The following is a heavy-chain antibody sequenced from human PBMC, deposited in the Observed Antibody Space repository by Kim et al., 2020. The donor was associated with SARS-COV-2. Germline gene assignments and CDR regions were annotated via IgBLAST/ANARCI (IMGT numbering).Heavy chain of an antibody. D-gene: IGHD6-19*01. CDR1: GFTFSSYG. Sequence: GGSLRLSCAASGFTFSSYGMHWVRQAPGKGLEWVAVISYDGSNKYYADSVKGRFTISRDNSKNTLYLQMNSLRAEDTAVYYCAKEVTRAVAGTEELCFDYWGQGTLVTVSS. CDR2: ISYDGSNK. CDR3: AKEVTRAVAGTEELCFDY. V-gene: IGHV3-30*18. J-gene: IGHJ4*02.